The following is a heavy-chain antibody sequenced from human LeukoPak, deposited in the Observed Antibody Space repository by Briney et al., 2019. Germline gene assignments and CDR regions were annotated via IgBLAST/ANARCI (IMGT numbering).Heavy chain of an antibody. CDR1: GGSFSDYY. CDR2: INHSGST. V-gene: IGHV4-34*01. D-gene: IGHD4-17*01. Sequence: SETLSLTCAVYGGSFSDYYWSWIRQPPGKGLEWIGEINHSGSTNYNPSLKSRVTISVDTSKNQFSLKLSSVTAADTAVYYCARGPVTKVWGQGTLVTVSS. J-gene: IGHJ4*02. CDR3: ARGPVTKV.